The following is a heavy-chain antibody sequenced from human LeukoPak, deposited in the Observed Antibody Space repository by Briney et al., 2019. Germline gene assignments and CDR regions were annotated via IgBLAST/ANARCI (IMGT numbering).Heavy chain of an antibody. Sequence: SGKVSCKASGFTFSNSAIQWVRQARGQRREWIGWIIVGSGKTHYAQNLQERITITRDMSTNTAYMELSSLRSEDTAVYYCAAELYSGSYGRCCSFAFWGQGTQVTVSS. J-gene: IGHJ4*02. CDR1: GFTFSNSA. D-gene: IGHD1-26*01. V-gene: IGHV1-58*02. CDR2: IIVGSGKT. CDR3: AAELYSGSYGRCCSFAF.